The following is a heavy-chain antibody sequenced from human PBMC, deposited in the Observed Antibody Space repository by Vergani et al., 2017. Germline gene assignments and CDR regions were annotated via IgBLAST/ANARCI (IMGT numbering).Heavy chain of an antibody. D-gene: IGHD2-21*01. CDR2: ISGSGGNT. CDR3: AKALDPNCKGGDYYAYYYGLDH. CDR1: GIPFYSYA. J-gene: IGHJ6*02. V-gene: IGHV3-23*01. Sequence: EVQLLASGGNLIQPGGSLRLSCGASGIPFYSYAMTWVRLAPGKGVQWVSAISGSGGNTFYTVSVKGRFTISRDNSKDTMYLQMNSLRVEDTAIYYCAKALDPNCKGGDYYAYYYGLDHWGQGTTVTVSS.